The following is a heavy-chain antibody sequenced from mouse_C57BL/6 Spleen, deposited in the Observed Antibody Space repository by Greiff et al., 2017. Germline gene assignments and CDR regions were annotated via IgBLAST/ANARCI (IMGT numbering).Heavy chain of an antibody. CDR1: GFNIKNTY. Sequence: EVKLMESVAELVRPGASVKLSCTASGFNIKNTYMHWVKQRPEQGLEWIGRIDPANGNTKYAPKFQCKATITADTSSNTAYLQLSSLTSEDTAIYYCARARYYGSSYPSSYFDVWGTGTTVTVSS. V-gene: IGHV14-3*01. D-gene: IGHD1-1*01. CDR2: IDPANGNT. CDR3: ARARYYGSSYPSSYFDV. J-gene: IGHJ1*03.